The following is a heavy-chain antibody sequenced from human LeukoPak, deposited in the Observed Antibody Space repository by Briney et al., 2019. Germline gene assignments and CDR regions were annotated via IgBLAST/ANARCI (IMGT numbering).Heavy chain of an antibody. CDR1: GYSISNNFY. J-gene: IGHJ3*02. Sequence: SETLSLTCTVSGYSISNNFYWAWIRQSPGKGLEWIVSINHSWSTYYNPSLKSRVTISVDTSKNQFSLKLSSVTAADTAVYYCARGFEWGMATFFAFDIWGQGTMVTVSS. CDR2: INHSWST. CDR3: ARGFEWGMATFFAFDI. V-gene: IGHV4-38-2*02. D-gene: IGHD5-12*01.